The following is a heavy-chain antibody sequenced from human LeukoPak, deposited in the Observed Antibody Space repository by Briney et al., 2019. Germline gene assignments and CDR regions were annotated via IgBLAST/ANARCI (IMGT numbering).Heavy chain of an antibody. J-gene: IGHJ4*02. Sequence: ASVKVSCKASGGTFSSDAISWVRQAPGQGLEWMGRIIPIFGTANYAQKFQGSVTITADKSTSTAYMELSSLRSEDTAVYYCARDRVEEVAAAGTGYWGQGTLVTVSS. CDR2: IIPIFGTA. CDR1: GGTFSSDA. CDR3: ARDRVEEVAAAGTGY. V-gene: IGHV1-69*06. D-gene: IGHD6-13*01.